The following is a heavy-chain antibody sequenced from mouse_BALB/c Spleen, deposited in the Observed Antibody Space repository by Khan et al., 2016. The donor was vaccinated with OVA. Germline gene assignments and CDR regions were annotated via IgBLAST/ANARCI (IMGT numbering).Heavy chain of an antibody. CDR3: AGGFYGGPFTY. D-gene: IGHD1-1*02. V-gene: IGHV5-4*02. Sequence: EVELVESGGGLVKPGGSLKLSCAASGFTFSDYYMYWVRQTPEKRLEWVATISDGGSYTYYPDSVKGRFTISRDDVKNKLYLQMSSLKSEDTAMYYCAGGFYGGPFTYWGQGTLVTVSA. CDR1: GFTFSDYY. CDR2: ISDGGSYT. J-gene: IGHJ3*01.